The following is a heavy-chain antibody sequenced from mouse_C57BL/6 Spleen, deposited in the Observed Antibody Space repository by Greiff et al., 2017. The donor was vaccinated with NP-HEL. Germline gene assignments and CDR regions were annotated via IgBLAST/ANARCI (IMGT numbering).Heavy chain of an antibody. Sequence: DVKLVESGGGLVQPGGSMKLSCAASGFTFSDAWMDWVRQSPEKGLEWVAEIRNKANNHATYYAESVKGRFTISRDDSKSSVYLQMNSLRAEDTGIYYCTGGGNYEGTWFAYWGQGTLVTVSA. D-gene: IGHD2-1*01. V-gene: IGHV6-6*01. CDR3: TGGGNYEGTWFAY. CDR1: GFTFSDAW. CDR2: IRNKANNHAT. J-gene: IGHJ3*01.